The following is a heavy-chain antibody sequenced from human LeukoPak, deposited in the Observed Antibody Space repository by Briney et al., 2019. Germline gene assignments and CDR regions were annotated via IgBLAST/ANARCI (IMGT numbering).Heavy chain of an antibody. D-gene: IGHD2-2*01. CDR3: ARDYCSSTSCYFYYYYYMDV. CDR2: IRYDGSNK. CDR1: GFIFSNYG. V-gene: IGHV3-30*02. J-gene: IGHJ6*03. Sequence: GGSLRLSCAASGFIFSNYGMHWVRQAPGKGLELVAFIRYDGSNKYYADSVKGRFTISRDNAKNSLYLQMNSLRAEDTAVYYCARDYCSSTSCYFYYYYYMDVWGKGATVTISS.